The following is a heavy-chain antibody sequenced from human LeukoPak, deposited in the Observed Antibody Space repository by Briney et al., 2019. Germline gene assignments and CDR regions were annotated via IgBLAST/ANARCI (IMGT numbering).Heavy chain of an antibody. Sequence: GGSLRLSCAASGFTFSSYWMSWVRQAPGKGLEWVAFIRYDGSNKYYADSVKGRFTISRDNSKNTLYLQMNSLRAEDTAVYYCAKWLYNLPYYFDYWGQGTLVTVSS. CDR3: AKWLYNLPYYFDY. J-gene: IGHJ4*02. CDR1: GFTFSSYW. V-gene: IGHV3-30*02. CDR2: IRYDGSNK. D-gene: IGHD1-14*01.